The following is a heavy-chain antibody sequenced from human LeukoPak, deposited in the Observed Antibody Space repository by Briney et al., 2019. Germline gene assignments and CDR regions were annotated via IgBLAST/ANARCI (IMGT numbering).Heavy chain of an antibody. CDR1: GYTFTGYY. J-gene: IGHJ3*02. CDR2: MNPNSGNT. D-gene: IGHD3-22*01. Sequence: ASVKVSCKASGYTFTGYYMHWVRQATGQGLEWMGWMNPNSGNTGYAQKFQGRVTITRNTSISTAYMELSSLRSEDTAVYYCARVYDSSGYLSGAFDIWGQGTMVTVSS. CDR3: ARVYDSSGYLSGAFDI. V-gene: IGHV1-8*03.